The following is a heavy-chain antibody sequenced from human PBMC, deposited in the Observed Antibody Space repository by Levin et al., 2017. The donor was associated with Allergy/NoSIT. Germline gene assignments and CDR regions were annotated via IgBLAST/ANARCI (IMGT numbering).Heavy chain of an antibody. V-gene: IGHV4-34*01. D-gene: IGHD6-13*01. J-gene: IGHJ6*03. CDR3: ANLWHSSSWYRPYYYMDV. CDR2: INHSGST. CDR1: GGSFSGYY. Sequence: SETLSLTCAVYGGSFSGYYWSWIRQPPGKGLEWIGEINHSGSTNYNPSLKSRVTISVDTSKNQFSLKLSSVTAADTAVYYCANLWHSSSWYRPYYYMDVWGKGTTVTVSS.